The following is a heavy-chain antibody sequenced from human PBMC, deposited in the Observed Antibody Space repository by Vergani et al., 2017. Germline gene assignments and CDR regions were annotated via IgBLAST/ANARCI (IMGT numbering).Heavy chain of an antibody. CDR3: ARDGGVVTFDY. V-gene: IGHV3-7*01. CDR2: IKQDGSEK. Sequence: EVQLVESGGGLVQPGGSLRLSCAASGFTFSSYWMSWVRQAPGKGLECVANIKQDGSEKYYVDSVKGRFTISRDNAKNSLYLQMNSLRAEDTAVYYCARDGGVVTFDYWGQGTLVTVSS. D-gene: IGHD3-3*01. CDR1: GFTFSSYW. J-gene: IGHJ4*02.